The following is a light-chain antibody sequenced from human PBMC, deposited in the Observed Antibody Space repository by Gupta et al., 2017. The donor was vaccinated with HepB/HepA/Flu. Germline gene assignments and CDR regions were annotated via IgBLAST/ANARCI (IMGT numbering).Light chain of an antibody. CDR2: DVS. J-gene: IGLJ2*01. CDR3: SSYTSSSTLVV. CDR1: SSDVGGYNY. V-gene: IGLV2-14*03. Sequence: QSALTQPASVSGSPGPSITISCPGTSSDVGGYNYVSWYQQHPGKAPKLMIYDVSNRPSGFSNRFSGSKSGNTASLTIAGLQAEDEADYYCSSYTSSSTLVVFGGGTKLTVL.